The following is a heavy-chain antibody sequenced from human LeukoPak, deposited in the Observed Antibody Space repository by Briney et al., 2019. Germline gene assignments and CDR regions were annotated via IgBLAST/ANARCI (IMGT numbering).Heavy chain of an antibody. Sequence: GESLKISCKGSGYSFTSYWIGWVRQMPGKGLEWMGIIYPGGSDIRYSPSFQGQVTISADKSISTAYLQWSSLKASDTAMYYCARHVVVAATSWFDPWGQGTLVTVSS. CDR2: IYPGGSDI. CDR1: GYSFTSYW. J-gene: IGHJ5*02. V-gene: IGHV5-51*01. D-gene: IGHD2-15*01. CDR3: ARHVVVAATSWFDP.